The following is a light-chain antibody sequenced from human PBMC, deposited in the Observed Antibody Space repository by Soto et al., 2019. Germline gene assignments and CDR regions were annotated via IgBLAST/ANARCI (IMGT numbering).Light chain of an antibody. V-gene: IGKV1-9*01. CDR2: AAS. CDR3: QQLNSYT. Sequence: DIQLTQSPSFLSASVGDRVTITCRASQGISSYLAWYQQKPGKAPKLLIYAASTLQSGVPSRFRGSGSGTEFTLTIXSLQPEDFATYYCQQLNSYTFGQGTKVDIK. J-gene: IGKJ2*01. CDR1: QGISSY.